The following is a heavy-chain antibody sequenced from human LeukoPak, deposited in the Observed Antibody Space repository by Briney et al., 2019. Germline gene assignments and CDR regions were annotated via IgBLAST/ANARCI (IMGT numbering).Heavy chain of an antibody. CDR1: GYTFTCYY. V-gene: IGHV1-2*02. J-gene: IGHJ4*02. Sequence: ASVKVSCKASGYTFTCYYMHWVRQAPGQGLEWMGWINPNSGGTNYAQKFQGRVTMTRDTSISTTYMELSRLRSVDMAVYYCARDTAVGQQLLSPNDYWGQGTLVTVSS. CDR2: INPNSGGT. CDR3: ARDTAVGQQLLSPNDY. D-gene: IGHD6-13*01.